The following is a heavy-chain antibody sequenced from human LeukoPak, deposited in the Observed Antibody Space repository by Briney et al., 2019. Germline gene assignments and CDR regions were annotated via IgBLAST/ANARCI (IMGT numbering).Heavy chain of an antibody. CDR2: INHSGST. D-gene: IGHD6-13*01. CDR3: ARDLYSSRTNDAFVI. V-gene: IGHV4-34*01. CDR1: GGSFSGYY. Sequence: SETLSLTCAVYGGSFSGYYWSWIRQPPGKGLEWVGEINHSGSTNYNPSLKSRVTISVDTSKNQFSLKLSPVTAADTAVYYCARDLYSSRTNDAFVIWGQGTMVTVSS. J-gene: IGHJ3*02.